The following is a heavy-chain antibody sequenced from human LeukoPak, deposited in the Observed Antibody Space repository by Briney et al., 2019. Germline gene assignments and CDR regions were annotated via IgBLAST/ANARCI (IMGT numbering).Heavy chain of an antibody. J-gene: IGHJ4*02. V-gene: IGHV1-2*02. CDR3: ARASGYSSGCPDY. CDR1: GYAFTGYY. D-gene: IGHD6-19*01. CDR2: INPNSGGT. Sequence: ASVKVCCKASGYAFTGYYMHWVRQAPGQGLEWMGWINPNSGGTNYAQKFQGRVTMTRDTSISTAYMELSRLRSDDTAVYYCARASGYSSGCPDYWGQGTLVTVSS.